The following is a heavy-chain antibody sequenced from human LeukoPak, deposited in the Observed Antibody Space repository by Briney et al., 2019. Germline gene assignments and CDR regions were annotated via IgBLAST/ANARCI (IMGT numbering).Heavy chain of an antibody. D-gene: IGHD3-10*01. V-gene: IGHV1-69*04. CDR3: ARAPTGGMDV. Sequence: GASVKVSCKASGGTFSSYAISWVRQAPGQGLEWMGRIIPIFGIANYAQKFQGRVTITADKSTSTAFMELSSLRSEDTAVYYCARAPTGGMDVWGQGTTVTVSS. CDR1: GGTFSSYA. CDR2: IIPIFGIA. J-gene: IGHJ6*02.